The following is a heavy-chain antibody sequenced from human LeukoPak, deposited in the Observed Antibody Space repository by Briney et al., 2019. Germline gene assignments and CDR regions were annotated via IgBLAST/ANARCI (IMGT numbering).Heavy chain of an antibody. V-gene: IGHV4-39*07. CDR2: IYYSGST. Sequence: SETLSLTCTVSGGSISSSSYYWGWIRQPPGKGLEWIGSIYYSGSTYYNPSLKSQVTISVDTSKNQFSLKLSSVTAADTAVYYCARDEALQGSFDYWGQGTLVTVSS. J-gene: IGHJ4*02. CDR3: ARDEALQGSFDY. CDR1: GGSISSSSYY. D-gene: IGHD3-10*01.